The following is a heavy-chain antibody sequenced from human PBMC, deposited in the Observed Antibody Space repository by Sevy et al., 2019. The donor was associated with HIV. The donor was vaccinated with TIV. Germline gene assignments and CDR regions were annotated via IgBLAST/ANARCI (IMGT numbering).Heavy chain of an antibody. Sequence: ASVKVSCKASGYTFTGYYMHWVRQAPGQGLEWMGWINPNSGGTNYAQKFQGWVTMTRDTSISTAYMELSRLRSDDMAVYYCARMDIVATHDAFDIWGQGTMVTVSS. CDR3: ARMDIVATHDAFDI. D-gene: IGHD5-12*01. J-gene: IGHJ3*02. CDR1: GYTFTGYY. CDR2: INPNSGGT. V-gene: IGHV1-2*04.